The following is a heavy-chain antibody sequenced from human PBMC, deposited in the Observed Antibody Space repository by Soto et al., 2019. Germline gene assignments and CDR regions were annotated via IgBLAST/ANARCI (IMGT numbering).Heavy chain of an antibody. J-gene: IGHJ4*02. CDR1: GFTVSNNY. D-gene: IGHD3-10*01. V-gene: IGHV3-53*01. Sequence: EVQLVESGGGLIQPGGSLRLSCAVSGFTVSNNYMSWVRQAPGKGLEGVSVIYSGGYTAYGDSVKGRFTISRDNSKNTLYLKKKSRRGGHRAVFYWGTPPGGGGYWGQGTLVTVSS. CDR3: GTPPGGGGY. CDR2: IYSGGYT.